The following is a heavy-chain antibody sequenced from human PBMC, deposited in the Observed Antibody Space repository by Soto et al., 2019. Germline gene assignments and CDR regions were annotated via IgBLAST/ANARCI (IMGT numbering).Heavy chain of an antibody. CDR2: IYYSGLT. Sequence: TLSLTCSVSGDSISTEGYYWSWIRQHPGKGLEWIGYIYYSGLTSYNPSLKSRVTISRATSKNQFYLKLSSVTAADTAVYYCARSRSYYVEDFQKWGQGTLVTVSS. J-gene: IGHJ1*01. D-gene: IGHD1-26*01. CDR3: ARSRSYYVEDFQK. V-gene: IGHV4-31*03. CDR1: GDSISTEGYY.